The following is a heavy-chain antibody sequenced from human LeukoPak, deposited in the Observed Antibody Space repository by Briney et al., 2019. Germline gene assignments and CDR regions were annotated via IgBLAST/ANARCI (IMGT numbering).Heavy chain of an antibody. J-gene: IGHJ4*02. D-gene: IGHD6-19*01. CDR2: ISYDGSNK. CDR3: ARDPPGAVAGERFDY. Sequence: GGSLRLSCAASGFTFSSYSMNWVRQAPGKGLEWVAVISYDGSNKYYADSVKGRFTISRDNSKNTLYLQMNSLRAEDTAVYYCARDPPGAVAGERFDYWGQGTLVTVSS. V-gene: IGHV3-30*03. CDR1: GFTFSSYS.